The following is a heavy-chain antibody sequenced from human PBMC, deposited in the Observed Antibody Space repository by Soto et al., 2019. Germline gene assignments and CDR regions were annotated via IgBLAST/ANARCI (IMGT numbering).Heavy chain of an antibody. Sequence: PGGSLRLSCAASGFTFSNAWMNWVRQAPGKGLEWVGRIKSKTDGGTTDYAAPVKGRFTISRDDSKNTLYLQMNSLKTEDTAVYYCTYSSSWYGSYYYGMDVWGQGTTVTVSS. CDR3: TYSSSWYGSYYYGMDV. V-gene: IGHV3-15*07. CDR2: IKSKTDGGTT. D-gene: IGHD6-13*01. CDR1: GFTFSNAW. J-gene: IGHJ6*02.